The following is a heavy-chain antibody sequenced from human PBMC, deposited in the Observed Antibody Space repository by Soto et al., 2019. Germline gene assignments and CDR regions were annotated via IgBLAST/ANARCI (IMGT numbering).Heavy chain of an antibody. CDR2: ISGSGGST. CDR1: GFTFSSYA. V-gene: IGHV3-23*01. CDR3: AKDSSLYGGSNYYYYMDV. J-gene: IGHJ6*03. D-gene: IGHD4-17*01. Sequence: GGSLRLSCAASGFTFSSYAMSWVRQAPGKGLEWVSAISGSGGSTYYADSVKGRFTISRDNSKNTLYLQMNSLRAEDTAVYYCAKDSSLYGGSNYYYYMDVWGKGTTVTVSS.